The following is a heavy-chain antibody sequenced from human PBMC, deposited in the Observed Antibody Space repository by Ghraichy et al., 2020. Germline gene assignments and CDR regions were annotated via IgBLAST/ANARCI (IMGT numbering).Heavy chain of an antibody. CDR3: ARGVADPSGGDY. CDR1: GGSVSSDSYY. V-gene: IGHV4-61*01. Sequence: SETLSLTCTVSGGSVSSDSYYWSWIRQPPGKGLEWIGYIYYSGSTNYNPSLKSRVTISVDTSKNQFSLNLSSVTAADTAVYYCARGVADPSGGDYWGQGTLVTVSS. D-gene: IGHD6-19*01. CDR2: IYYSGST. J-gene: IGHJ4*02.